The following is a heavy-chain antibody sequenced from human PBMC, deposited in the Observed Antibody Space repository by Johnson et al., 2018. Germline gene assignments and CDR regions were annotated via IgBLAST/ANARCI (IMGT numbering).Heavy chain of an antibody. CDR2: IYPGDSDT. V-gene: IGHV5-51*03. CDR1: GYSFTTHW. J-gene: IGHJ3*02. D-gene: IGHD6-6*01. CDR3: ARSITARPEDAFDI. Sequence: VQLVQSGAEVKKPGESLKISCKGSGYSFTTHWIGWVRQMPGKGPEYMGIIYPGDSDTSYSLPFQGQVTISADKSINTAYLQWSSLKASDTASYYWARSITARPEDAFDIWGQGTRVTVSS.